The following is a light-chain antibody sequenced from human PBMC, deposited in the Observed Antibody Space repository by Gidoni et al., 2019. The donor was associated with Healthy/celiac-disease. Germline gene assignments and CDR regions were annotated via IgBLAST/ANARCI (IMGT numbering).Light chain of an antibody. Sequence: DIQMTQSPSSLSASVGDRVTITCRASQSISSYLNWYQQKPGKAPKLLIYAAPSLQSGVPSRFSGSGSGTDFTLTISSLQPEDFATYYCQQSYSTPLAFGQXTKVEIK. V-gene: IGKV1-39*01. CDR2: AAP. CDR3: QQSYSTPLA. CDR1: QSISSY. J-gene: IGKJ1*01.